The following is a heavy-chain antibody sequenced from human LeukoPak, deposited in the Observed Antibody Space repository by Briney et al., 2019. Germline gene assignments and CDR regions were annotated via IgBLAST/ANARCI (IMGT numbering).Heavy chain of an antibody. Sequence: GGSLRLSCAASGFTFDDYAMHWVRQAPGKGLEWVSLISGDGGSTYYADSVKGRFTISRDNAKNSLSLQMNTLRAEDTAVYYCARDVAYSAFDYWGQGTLVTVSS. CDR1: GFTFDDYA. J-gene: IGHJ4*02. D-gene: IGHD4-11*01. V-gene: IGHV3-43*02. CDR3: ARDVAYSAFDY. CDR2: ISGDGGST.